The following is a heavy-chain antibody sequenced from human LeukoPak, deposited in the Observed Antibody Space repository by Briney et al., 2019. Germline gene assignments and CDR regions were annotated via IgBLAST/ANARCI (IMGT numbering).Heavy chain of an antibody. CDR3: ARSGITMNPHYFDY. J-gene: IGHJ4*02. Sequence: SETLSLTCTGSGGSISSSSYYWGWIRQTPGKGLEWIGSSCYSGSTYYNPSLKSRVTISVDTSKNQFSLKLSSVTAADTAVYYCARSGITMNPHYFDYWGQGTLVTVSS. D-gene: IGHD3-22*01. V-gene: IGHV4-39*01. CDR2: SCYSGST. CDR1: GGSISSSSYY.